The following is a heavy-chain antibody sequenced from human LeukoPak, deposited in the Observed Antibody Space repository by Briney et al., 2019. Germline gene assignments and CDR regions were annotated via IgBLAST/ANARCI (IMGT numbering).Heavy chain of an antibody. CDR2: TYYRSTWYN. V-gene: IGHV6-1*01. J-gene: IGHJ5*02. D-gene: IGHD2-2*01. CDR3: ARRLTQYDCFDP. Sequence: SQTLSLTCAISGDSGSSNSVTWNWIRQSPSRGLEWLGRTYYRSTWYNDYAVSLRGRITVNPDTSKNHFSLHRNAVTPEDTAVYYCARRLTQYDCFDPWGQGILVTVSS. CDR1: GDSGSSNSVT.